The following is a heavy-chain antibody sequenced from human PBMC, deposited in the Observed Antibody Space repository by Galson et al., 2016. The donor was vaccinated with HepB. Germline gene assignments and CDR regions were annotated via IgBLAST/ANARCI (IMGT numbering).Heavy chain of an antibody. J-gene: IGHJ2*01. CDR3: ARDGAHWDLDL. V-gene: IGHV3-74*01. Sequence: SLRLSCAASGFTFSPAWMHWVRQAPGKGLVWISRINSDGTSTIYADSVKGRFTISRDNAKNTVYLQMNSLRGEDTAVYYCARDGAHWDLDLWGRGTQVIVS. CDR1: GFTFSPAW. CDR2: INSDGTST.